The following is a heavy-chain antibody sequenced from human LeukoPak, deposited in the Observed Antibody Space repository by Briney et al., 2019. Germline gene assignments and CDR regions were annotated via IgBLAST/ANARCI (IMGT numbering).Heavy chain of an antibody. CDR3: AKASTGYSSGWLDY. Sequence: DPGGSLRLSCAASGFTFSSYAMSWVRQAPGKGLEWVSAISGSGGSTYYADSVKGRFTISRDNSKNTLYLQMNSLRAEDTAVYYCAKASTGYSSGWLDYWGQGTLVTVSS. CDR2: ISGSGGST. D-gene: IGHD6-19*01. CDR1: GFTFSSYA. J-gene: IGHJ4*02. V-gene: IGHV3-23*01.